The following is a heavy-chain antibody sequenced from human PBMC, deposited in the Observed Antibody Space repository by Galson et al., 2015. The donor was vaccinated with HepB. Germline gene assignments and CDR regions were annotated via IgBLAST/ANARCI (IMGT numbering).Heavy chain of an antibody. V-gene: IGHV1-46*04. CDR3: ARDQVRRFGETRYNWFDP. CDR2: INPSGGST. CDR1: GYTFTSYY. Sequence: SVKVSCKASGYTFTSYYMHWVRQAPGQGLEWMGIINPSGGSTSYAQKLQGRVTMTRDTSTSTVYMELSSLRSEDTAVYYCARDQVRRFGETRYNWFDPWGQATLFSVSS. J-gene: IGHJ5*02. D-gene: IGHD3-10*01.